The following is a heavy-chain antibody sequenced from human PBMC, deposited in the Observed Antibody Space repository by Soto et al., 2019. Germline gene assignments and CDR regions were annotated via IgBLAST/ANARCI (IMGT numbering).Heavy chain of an antibody. Sequence: SSETLSLTCTVSGGSISSYYWSWIRQPPGKGLEWIGYLYYSGSANYNPSLKSRVTISVDTSKNQFSLKLSSVTAADTAVYYCARVKEPRYFDWLLDYWGQGTLVTVSS. CDR2: LYYSGSA. V-gene: IGHV4-59*01. CDR1: GGSISSYY. J-gene: IGHJ4*02. CDR3: ARVKEPRYFDWLLDY. D-gene: IGHD3-9*01.